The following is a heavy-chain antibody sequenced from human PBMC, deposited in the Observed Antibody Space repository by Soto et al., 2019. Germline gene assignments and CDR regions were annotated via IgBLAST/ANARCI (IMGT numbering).Heavy chain of an antibody. V-gene: IGHV3-23*01. CDR3: AKAVPGPPISFVDY. CDR2: ISGSGGST. J-gene: IGHJ4*02. CDR1: GVTFSSYA. Sequence: PGGSLRLSCAASGVTFSSYAMSWVRQAPGKGLEWDSAISGSGGSTYYADSVKGRFTISRDNSKNTLYLQMNSLRAEDTAVYYCAKAVPGPPISFVDYWGQGTLVTVSS. D-gene: IGHD3-16*01.